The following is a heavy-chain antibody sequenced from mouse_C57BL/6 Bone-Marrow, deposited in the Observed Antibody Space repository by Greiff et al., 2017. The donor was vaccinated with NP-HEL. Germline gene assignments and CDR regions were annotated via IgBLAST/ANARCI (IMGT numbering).Heavy chain of an antibody. J-gene: IGHJ4*01. V-gene: IGHV10-1*01. D-gene: IGHD4-1*01. CDR1: GFSFNTYA. CDR2: IRSKSNNYAT. CDR3: VRQYWYDAMDY. Sequence: EVKLVESGGGLVQPKGSLKLSCAASGFSFNTYAMNWVRQAPGKGLEWVARIRSKSNNYATYYADSVKDRFTISRADSESMLYLQMNNLKTEDTAMYYCVRQYWYDAMDYWGQGTSVTDSS.